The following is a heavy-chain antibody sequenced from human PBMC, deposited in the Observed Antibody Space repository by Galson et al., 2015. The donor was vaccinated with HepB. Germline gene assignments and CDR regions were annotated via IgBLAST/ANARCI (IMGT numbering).Heavy chain of an antibody. V-gene: IGHV7-4-1*02. D-gene: IGHD3-3*01. Sequence: SVKVSCKASGYTFTRYAMNWVRQVPGQGLEWMGWINTNTGNPTYGQDFIGRFVFSLDTSVSTAYLQISSLKAEDTAVYYCARVVDFWSGYGSSGGYGLDVWGQGTTVTVSS. CDR2: INTNTGNP. CDR1: GYTFTRYA. CDR3: ARVVDFWSGYGSSGGYGLDV. J-gene: IGHJ6*02.